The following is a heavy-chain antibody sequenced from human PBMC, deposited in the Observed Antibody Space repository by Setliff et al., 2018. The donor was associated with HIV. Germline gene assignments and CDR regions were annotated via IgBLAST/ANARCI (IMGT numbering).Heavy chain of an antibody. D-gene: IGHD3-9*01. V-gene: IGHV1-18*01. J-gene: IGHJ5*02. CDR2: TSTHNEHT. Sequence: ASVKVSCKASGYIFSNFGIFWVRQAPGQGLEWMGWTSTHNEHTNYAQTFQDRVAMTTDPSTNTVYMELRGLGSGDTAIYYCARDQGQVLTGYRNWFGPWGQGTLVTVSS. CDR3: ARDQGQVLTGYRNWFGP. CDR1: GYIFSNFG.